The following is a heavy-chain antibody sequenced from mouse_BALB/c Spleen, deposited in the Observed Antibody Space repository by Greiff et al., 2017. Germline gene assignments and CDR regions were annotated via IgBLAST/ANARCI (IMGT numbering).Heavy chain of an antibody. V-gene: IGHV1S137*01. CDR3: ARGPLRMDY. J-gene: IGHJ4*01. Sequence: QVQLQQSGAELVRPGVSVKISCKGSGYTFTDYAMHWVKQSHAKGLEWIGVISTYYGDASYNQKFKGKATMTVDKSSSTAYMELARLTSEDSAIYYCARGPLRMDYWGQGTSVTVSS. CDR1: GYTFTDYA. CDR2: ISTYYGDA.